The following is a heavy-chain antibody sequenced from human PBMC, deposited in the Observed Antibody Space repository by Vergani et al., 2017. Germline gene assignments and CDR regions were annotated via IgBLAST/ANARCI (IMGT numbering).Heavy chain of an antibody. V-gene: IGHV1-2*04. D-gene: IGHD3-10*01. J-gene: IGHJ4*02. CDR1: GYTFTGYY. CDR2: INPNRGGT. CDR3: ARDSGYYVDY. Sequence: QVQLVQSGAEVKKPGASVKVSCKASGYTFTGYYMDWVRQAPGQGLEWMGWINPNRGGTNYAQKFQGWVTMTRDTSISTAYMELSRLRSDETAVYYCARDSGYYVDYWGQGTLVTVSS.